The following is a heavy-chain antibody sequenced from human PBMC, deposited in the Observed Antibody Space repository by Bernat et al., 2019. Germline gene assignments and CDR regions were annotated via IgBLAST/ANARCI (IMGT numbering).Heavy chain of an antibody. Sequence: EVQLVESGGDLVQPGGSLRLSCAASGFSFSSFWMSWVRRAPGKGLEWVAKIKHDGSEKYYVDSVKGRFTISRDNAKNSLSLQMNSLRAEDTAVYYCARGRTCDYWGQGTLVTVSS. CDR3: ARGRTCDY. CDR2: IKHDGSEK. J-gene: IGHJ4*02. V-gene: IGHV3-7*01. CDR1: GFSFSSFW.